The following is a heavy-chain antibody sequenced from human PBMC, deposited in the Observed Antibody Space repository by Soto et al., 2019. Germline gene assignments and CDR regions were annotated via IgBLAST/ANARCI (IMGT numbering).Heavy chain of an antibody. V-gene: IGHV1-18*04. CDR3: ARVYGDLATLDLADY. D-gene: IGHD4-17*01. CDR2: ISAYNGNT. J-gene: IGHJ4*02. Sequence: ASVKVSCKASGYTFTSYGISWVRQAPGQGLEWMGWISAYNGNTNYAQKLQGRVTMTTDTSTSTAYMELRSLRSDDTAVYYCARVYGDLATLDLADYCGQGTMVPVYS. CDR1: GYTFTSYG.